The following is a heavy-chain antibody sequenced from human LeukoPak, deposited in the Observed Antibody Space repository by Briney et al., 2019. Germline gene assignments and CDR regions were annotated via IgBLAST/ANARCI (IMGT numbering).Heavy chain of an antibody. J-gene: IGHJ4*02. D-gene: IGHD6-19*01. CDR1: GFTFSSYG. V-gene: IGHV3-33*01. CDR3: ARDREAKQWLVRVPTYPFDY. Sequence: GRSLRLSCAASGFTFSSYGMHWVRQAPGKGLEWVAVIWYDGSNKYYADSVKGRFTISRDNSKNTLYLQMNSLRAEDTAVYYCARDREAKQWLVRVPTYPFDYWGQGTLVTVSS. CDR2: IWYDGSNK.